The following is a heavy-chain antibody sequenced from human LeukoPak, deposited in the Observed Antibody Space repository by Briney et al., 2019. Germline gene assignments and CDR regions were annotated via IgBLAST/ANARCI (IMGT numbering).Heavy chain of an antibody. CDR2: INSKSGGT. Sequence: ASVRVSCKASGYTFTGYYMHWARQAPGQGLEWMGWINSKSGGTNYAQKFQGRVTMTRDTSISAAYMELSRLRSDDTAVYYCVRSMAPSGSLYFQHWGQGTLVTVSS. V-gene: IGHV1-2*02. CDR3: VRSMAPSGSLYFQH. D-gene: IGHD6-13*01. J-gene: IGHJ1*01. CDR1: GYTFTGYY.